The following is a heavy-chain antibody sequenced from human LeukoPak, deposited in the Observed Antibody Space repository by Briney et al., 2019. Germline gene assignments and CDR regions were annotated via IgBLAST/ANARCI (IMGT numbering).Heavy chain of an antibody. CDR2: INTSGST. CDR3: AREGSYNYGGSASPPLDY. Sequence: SETLSLTCAVYGGSFSAYYWTWIRQLPGKGLEWIGDINTSGSTNYNPSLKSRVTISVDTSKSQFSLKLTSVTAADTAVYFCAREGSYNYGGSASPPLDYWAQETRVTVSS. J-gene: IGHJ4*02. D-gene: IGHD4-23*01. V-gene: IGHV4-34*01. CDR1: GGSFSAYY.